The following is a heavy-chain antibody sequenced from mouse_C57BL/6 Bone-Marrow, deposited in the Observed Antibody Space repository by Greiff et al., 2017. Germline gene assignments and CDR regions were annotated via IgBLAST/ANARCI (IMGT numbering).Heavy chain of an antibody. J-gene: IGHJ2*01. Sequence: VQLQQSGAELARPGASVKLSCKASGYTFTSYGISWVQQRTGQCLEWIGEIYPRSGNTYYNEKFKVKATLTADKSSSTAYMEIRSLTSEDSAVYVCEKGDYGYDFLDYGGQGTTLTVS. CDR2: IYPRSGNT. D-gene: IGHD2-2*01. CDR3: EKGDYGYDFLDY. CDR1: GYTFTSYG. V-gene: IGHV1-81*01.